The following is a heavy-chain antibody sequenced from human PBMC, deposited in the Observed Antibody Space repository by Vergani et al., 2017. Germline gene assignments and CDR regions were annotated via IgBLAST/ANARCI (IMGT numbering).Heavy chain of an antibody. CDR3: ARAGSVVLMVYASADYYYYGMDV. CDR2: IIPILGIS. CDR1: GGTFSSYT. V-gene: IGHV1-69*02. J-gene: IGHJ6*02. Sequence: QVQLVQSGAEVKKPGSSVKVSCKASGGTFSSYTISWVRQAPGQGLEWMGRIIPILGISNYAQKFQGRVTITADKSTSTAYMQLSSLRSEDTAVYYCARAGSVVLMVYASADYYYYGMDVWGQGTTVTVSS. D-gene: IGHD2-8*01.